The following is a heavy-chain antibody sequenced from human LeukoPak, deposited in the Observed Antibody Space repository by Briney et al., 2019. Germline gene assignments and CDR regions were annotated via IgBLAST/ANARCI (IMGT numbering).Heavy chain of an antibody. CDR3: VRESPAVSRSMDV. Sequence: GGSLRLSCAASGFTFSSYSMNWVRQAPGKGLEWVSSISPTRSYIYYADSVKGRFTISRDDAENSLYLHMNSLRAEDTAVYYCVRESPAVSRSMDVWGKGTMVTVSS. V-gene: IGHV3-21*01. J-gene: IGHJ6*04. CDR2: ISPTRSYI. CDR1: GFTFSSYS. D-gene: IGHD2/OR15-2a*01.